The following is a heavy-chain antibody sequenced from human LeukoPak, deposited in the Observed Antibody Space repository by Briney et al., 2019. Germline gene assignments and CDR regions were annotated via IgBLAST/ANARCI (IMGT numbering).Heavy chain of an antibody. J-gene: IGHJ4*02. CDR1: GFTFSSYA. CDR3: AKARFLEWLPFDY. D-gene: IGHD3-3*01. V-gene: IGHV3-23*01. CDR2: ISGSGGGT. Sequence: GGSLRLSCAASGFTFSSYAMSWVRQAPGKGLEWVSAISGSGGGTYYADSVKGRFTISGDNSKNTLYLQMNSLRAEDTAVYYCAKARFLEWLPFDYWGQGTLVTVSS.